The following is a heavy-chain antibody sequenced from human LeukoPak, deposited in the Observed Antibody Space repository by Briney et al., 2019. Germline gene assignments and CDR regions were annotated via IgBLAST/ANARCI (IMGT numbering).Heavy chain of an antibody. J-gene: IGHJ4*01. CDR2: IYTSGST. V-gene: IGHV4-4*07. CDR1: GGSISSYY. Sequence: SETLSLTCTVSGGSISSYYWSWIRQPAGKGLEWIGRIYTSGSTNYNPSLKSRVTTSVDTSKNQFSLKLSSVTAADTAVCYCARERFLEWFDYWGQGTLVTVSS. CDR3: ARERFLEWFDY. D-gene: IGHD3-3*01.